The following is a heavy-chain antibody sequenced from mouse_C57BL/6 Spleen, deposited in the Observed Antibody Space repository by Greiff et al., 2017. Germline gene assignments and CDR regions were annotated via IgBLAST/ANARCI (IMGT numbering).Heavy chain of an antibody. CDR2: IDPEDGET. CDR1: GFNIKDYY. Sequence: EVKLVESGAELVKPGASVKLSCTASGFNIKDYYMHWVKQRTEQGLEWIGRIDPEDGETKYAPKFQGKATITADTSSNTAYLQLSSLTSEDTAVYYCARSVTTVVADAMDYWGQGTSVTVSS. CDR3: ARSVTTVVADAMDY. J-gene: IGHJ4*01. V-gene: IGHV14-2*01. D-gene: IGHD1-1*01.